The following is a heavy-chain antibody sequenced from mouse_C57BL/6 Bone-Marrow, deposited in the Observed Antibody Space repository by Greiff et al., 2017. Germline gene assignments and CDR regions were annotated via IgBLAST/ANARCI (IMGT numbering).Heavy chain of an antibody. V-gene: IGHV5-15*04. J-gene: IGHJ3*01. CDR3: EGREIRRGFAY. CDR1: GFTFSDYG. CDR2: ISNLAYSI. Sequence: DVKLVESGGGLVQPGGSLKLSCAASGFTFSDYGMAWVRQAPRKGPEWVAFISNLAYSIYYADTVTGRFTISRENAKNTLYLGMSSLRSEDTAMYYCEGREIRRGFAYWGQGTLVTVSA.